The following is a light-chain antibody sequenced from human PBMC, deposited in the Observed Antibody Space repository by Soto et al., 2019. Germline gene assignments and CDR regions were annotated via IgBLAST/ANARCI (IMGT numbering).Light chain of an antibody. CDR1: SSDVGGYDY. CDR2: DVP. Sequence: QSALTQPPSASGSPGQSVTISCTGASSDVGGYDYVSWYQHHPGKAPKLLIYDVPKRPSGVPDRFSGSKSGNTASLTISGLQAADEADYSCCSYAGNYIYVFGTGTKLTVL. CDR3: CSYAGNYIYV. V-gene: IGLV2-11*01. J-gene: IGLJ1*01.